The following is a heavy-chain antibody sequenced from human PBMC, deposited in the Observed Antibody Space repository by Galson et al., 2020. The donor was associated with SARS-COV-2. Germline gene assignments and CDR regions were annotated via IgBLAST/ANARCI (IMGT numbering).Heavy chain of an antibody. V-gene: IGHV1-2*04. CDR1: GYTFTGYY. D-gene: IGHD3-9*01. CDR3: ARGGETYYDILTGDYYYYYSMDV. Sequence: ASVKVSCKASGYTFTGYYMHWVRQAPGQGLEWMGWINPNSGGTNYAQKFQGWVTMTRDTSISTAYMELSRLRSDDTAVYYCARGGETYYDILTGDYYYYYSMDVWGQGTTVTVSS. J-gene: IGHJ6*02. CDR2: INPNSGGT.